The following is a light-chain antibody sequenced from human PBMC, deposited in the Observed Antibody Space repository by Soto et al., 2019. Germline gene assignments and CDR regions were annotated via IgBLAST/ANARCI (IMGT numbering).Light chain of an antibody. CDR1: GSDVGSYNL. Sequence: QSVLPQPASVSGSPGPAITLSCTGTGSDVGSYNLVSWYQQHPGKAPKLMIYEGSSRPAGVSNRFSGSKSGNTASLTSSGLQAEDEADYYCCSYAGSSTLYVFGTGTKGTVL. J-gene: IGLJ1*01. CDR2: EGS. CDR3: CSYAGSSTLYV. V-gene: IGLV2-23*01.